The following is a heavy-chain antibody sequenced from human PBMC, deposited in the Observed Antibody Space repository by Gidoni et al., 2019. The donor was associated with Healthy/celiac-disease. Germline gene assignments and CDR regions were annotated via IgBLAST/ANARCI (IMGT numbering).Heavy chain of an antibody. J-gene: IGHJ5*02. V-gene: IGHV4-59*01. CDR2: IYYSGST. CDR1: GCSISSYY. CDR3: AREIAAAANWFDP. D-gene: IGHD6-13*01. Sequence: QVQLQESGPGLVKPSETLSLTCTVSGCSISSYYLSWIRQPPGKGLEWIGYIYYSGSTNYNTSIKSRVTISVDTSKNQFSLKLSSVTAADTAVYYCAREIAAAANWFDPWGQGTLVTVSS.